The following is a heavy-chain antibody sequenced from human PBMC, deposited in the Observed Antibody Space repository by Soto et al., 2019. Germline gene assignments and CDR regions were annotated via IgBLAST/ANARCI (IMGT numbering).Heavy chain of an antibody. CDR2: IYPGDSDA. J-gene: IGHJ4*02. Sequence: GESLKISCKGSGYTFSKYWIGWVRQTPGKGLEWMGMIYPGDSDARYSPSFEGQVTFSADKSISAAYLQWSSLKASDTAIYYCARQGGEYNTMSDYWGQGTLVTVSS. V-gene: IGHV5-51*01. CDR1: GYTFSKYW. CDR3: ARQGGEYNTMSDY. D-gene: IGHD3-10*01.